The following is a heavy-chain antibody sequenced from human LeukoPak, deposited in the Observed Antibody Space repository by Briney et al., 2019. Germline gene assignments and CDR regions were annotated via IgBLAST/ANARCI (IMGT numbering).Heavy chain of an antibody. D-gene: IGHD2-2*01. CDR1: GFTFSNAW. Sequence: PGGSLRLSCAASGFTFSNAWMSWVRQAPGKGLAWVGRIKSNTDGGTTDYAAPVKGRFTISRDDSKNTLYLQMNSLKTEDTAVYYCTTPRPKYCSSTSCYAGWGQGTLVTVSS. V-gene: IGHV3-15*01. CDR2: IKSNTDGGTT. CDR3: TTPRPKYCSSTSCYAG. J-gene: IGHJ4*02.